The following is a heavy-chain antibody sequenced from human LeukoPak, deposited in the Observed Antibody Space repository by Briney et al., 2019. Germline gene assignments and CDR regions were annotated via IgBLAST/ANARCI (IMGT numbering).Heavy chain of an antibody. D-gene: IGHD3-16*01. CDR2: IKPDGSDK. CDR3: AKGGDH. Sequence: EGSLRLSCAASGFTFSSYSMNWVRQAPGKGLEWVANIKPDGSDKYYVDSVKGRFTVSRDNAKNSLYLQMNSLRAEDTAVYYCAKGGDHWGQGTLVTVSS. J-gene: IGHJ4*02. V-gene: IGHV3-7*01. CDR1: GFTFSSYS.